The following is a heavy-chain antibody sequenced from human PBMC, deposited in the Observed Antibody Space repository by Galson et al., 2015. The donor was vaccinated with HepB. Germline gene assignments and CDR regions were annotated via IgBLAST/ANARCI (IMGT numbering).Heavy chain of an antibody. V-gene: IGHV3-30*18. CDR1: GFTFSSYC. CDR2: ISYDGSNK. D-gene: IGHD3-10*01. CDR3: AKNLWFGESYAFDI. J-gene: IGHJ3*02. Sequence: LRLSCAASGFTFSSYCMHWVRQAPGKGLEWVAVISYDGSNKYYADSVKGRFTISRDNSKNTLYLQMNSLRAEDTAVYYCAKNLWFGESYAFDIWGQGTMVTVSS.